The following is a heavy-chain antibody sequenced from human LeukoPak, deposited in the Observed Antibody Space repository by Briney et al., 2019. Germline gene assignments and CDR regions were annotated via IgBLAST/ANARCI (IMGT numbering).Heavy chain of an antibody. CDR1: GFTFSRYA. CDR2: ISSNGGRT. J-gene: IGHJ4*02. D-gene: IGHD6-19*01. V-gene: IGHV3-64D*06. Sequence: SGGSLRLACSASGFTFSRYAIHWVRQAPGKGLEYVSAISSNGGRTYYADSVKGRFTISRDNSKNTLYLQMSSLRAEDTAVYYCVKDLRSSGWYVYDYWGQGTLVTVSS. CDR3: VKDLRSSGWYVYDY.